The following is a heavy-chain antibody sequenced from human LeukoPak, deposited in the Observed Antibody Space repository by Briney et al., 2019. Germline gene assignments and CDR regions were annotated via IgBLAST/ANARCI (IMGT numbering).Heavy chain of an antibody. CDR2: IYPGDSDT. CDR1: GYSFTSYW. V-gene: IGHV5-51*01. CDR3: ARSTYYDFWSGQLSDAFDI. Sequence: GESLRISCKGSGYSFTSYWIGWVRQMPGKGLEWMGIIYPGDSDTRYNQSFQGQVTISADKSISTAYLQWSSLKASDTAMYYCARSTYYDFWSGQLSDAFDIWGQGTMVTVSS. J-gene: IGHJ3*02. D-gene: IGHD3-3*01.